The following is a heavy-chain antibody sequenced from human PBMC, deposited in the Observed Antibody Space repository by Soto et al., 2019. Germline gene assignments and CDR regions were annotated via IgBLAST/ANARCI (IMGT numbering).Heavy chain of an antibody. D-gene: IGHD6-13*01. CDR1: GFSLSSNGVG. CDR3: AHHIAAAVPFDY. CDR2: IYWNDDK. Sequence: QITLKESGPTLVKPTQTLTLTCTFSGFSLSSNGVGMGGIRQSPGKALEWLALIYWNDDKRYSPSLKSRLTITKDTSKNQVVITMTNMDPVDTASYYCAHHIAAAVPFDYWGQGALVTVS. J-gene: IGHJ4*02. V-gene: IGHV2-5*01.